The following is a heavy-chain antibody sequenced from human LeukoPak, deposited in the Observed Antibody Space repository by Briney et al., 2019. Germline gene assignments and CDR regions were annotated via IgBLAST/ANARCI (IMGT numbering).Heavy chain of an antibody. CDR3: AKLGYCSSASCYFDAFDI. CDR2: IYYSGST. CDR1: GGSISSHY. D-gene: IGHD2-2*01. V-gene: IGHV4-59*11. J-gene: IGHJ3*02. Sequence: SETLSLTYTVSGGSISSHYWSWIRQPPGKGLEWIGYIYYSGSTNYSPSLKSRVTISVDTSKNQCSLKLSSVTPADTAVYYCAKLGYCSSASCYFDAFDIWGQGTMVTVSS.